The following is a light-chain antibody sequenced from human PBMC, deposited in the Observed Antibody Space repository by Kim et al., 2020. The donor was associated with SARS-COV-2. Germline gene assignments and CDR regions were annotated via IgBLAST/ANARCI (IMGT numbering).Light chain of an antibody. CDR2: QND. CDR1: ELGDKY. Sequence: SYELTQPPSVSVPSGQTATITCSGDELGDKYVYWYQKKPGQSPVLVMYQNDKRPSGIPERFSGSNSGNTATLTISETPALDEADYSCQTWDSSTGVFGGG. CDR3: QTWDSSTGV. V-gene: IGLV3-1*01. J-gene: IGLJ3*02.